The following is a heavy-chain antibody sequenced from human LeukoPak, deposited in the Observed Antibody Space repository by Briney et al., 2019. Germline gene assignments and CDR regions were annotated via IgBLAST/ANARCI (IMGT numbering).Heavy chain of an antibody. J-gene: IGHJ6*02. CDR1: GYTFTGYY. CDR3: ARARAYGFTYYYGMDV. V-gene: IGHV1-2*02. D-gene: IGHD3-10*01. Sequence: GASVKVSCKSSGYTFTGYYMHWVRQPPGQGLEWMGWINPNSGGTNYAQKFQGRVTMTRDTSISTAYMELSRLRSDDTAVYYCARARAYGFTYYYGMDVWGQGTTVTVSS. CDR2: INPNSGGT.